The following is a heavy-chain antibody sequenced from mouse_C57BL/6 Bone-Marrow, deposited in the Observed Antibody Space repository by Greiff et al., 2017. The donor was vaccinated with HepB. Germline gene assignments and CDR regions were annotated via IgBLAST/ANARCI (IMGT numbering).Heavy chain of an antibody. CDR1: GYTFTSSW. D-gene: IGHD1-1*01. CDR3: ARSRSTVVDWFAY. Sequence: QVQLQQPGAELVKPGASVKLSFNCSGYTFTSSWIKWVKQLPGPGLEWIGEIDPSDSYTNYNQKFKGKATLTVDTSSSTAYMQLSSLTSEDSAVYYCARSRSTVVDWFAYWGQGTLVTVSA. V-gene: IGHV1-50*01. CDR2: IDPSDSYT. J-gene: IGHJ3*01.